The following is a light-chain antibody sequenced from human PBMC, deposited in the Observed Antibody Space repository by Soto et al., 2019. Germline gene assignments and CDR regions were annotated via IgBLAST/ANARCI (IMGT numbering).Light chain of an antibody. CDR2: EVS. CDR1: SSDVGGYNY. Sequence: QSALTQPPSASGSPGQSVTISCTGTSSDVGGYNYVSWYQHHPGKAPKLMIYEVSKRPSGVPDRFSGSKSGYTASLTISGLQAEDEADYYCNSHTSSGFRVFGTGTKLTVL. V-gene: IGLV2-8*01. J-gene: IGLJ1*01. CDR3: NSHTSSGFRV.